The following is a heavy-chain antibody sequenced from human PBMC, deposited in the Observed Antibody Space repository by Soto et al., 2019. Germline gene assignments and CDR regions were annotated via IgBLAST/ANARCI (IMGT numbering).Heavy chain of an antibody. V-gene: IGHV4-39*01. CDR2: VDYSGTA. J-gene: IGHJ4*02. CDR3: ARITGRHLDY. CDR1: SGSISVTNVF. Sequence: PSETLSLTCTVSSGSISVTNVFWGWVRQPPGKGLEWIGNVDYSGTAYFSPSLATRVTFHVDTSKNQFSLTLYSVTAADTAVYYGARITGRHLDYWGQGILVTVSS. D-gene: IGHD1-20*01.